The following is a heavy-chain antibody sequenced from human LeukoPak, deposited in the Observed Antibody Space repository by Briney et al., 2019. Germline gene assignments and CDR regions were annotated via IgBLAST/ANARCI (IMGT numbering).Heavy chain of an antibody. J-gene: IGHJ4*02. D-gene: IGHD5-24*01. Sequence: GGSLRLTCAASGFTFSSYSMFWVRQAPAKGLEWVSSISSSSSYIYYADSVKGRFTISRDNAKNSLYLQMNSLRAEDTAVYYCARDRRWLQLPLDYWGQGTLVTVSS. CDR3: ARDRRWLQLPLDY. V-gene: IGHV3-21*01. CDR1: GFTFSSYS. CDR2: ISSSSSYI.